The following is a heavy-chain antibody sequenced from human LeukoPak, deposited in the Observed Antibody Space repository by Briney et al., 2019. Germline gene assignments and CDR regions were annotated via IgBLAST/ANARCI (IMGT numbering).Heavy chain of an antibody. CDR2: INEDGSEM. CDR1: GFTFSSYW. Sequence: GGSLRLSCAASGFTFSSYWMSWVRQAPGKGLEGVANINEDGSEMYHVDSVKGRFTISRDNTKNSLFLQMNSLRAEDTAVYYCARGVYALDIWGQGTMVTVSS. CDR3: ARGVYALDI. V-gene: IGHV3-7*03. J-gene: IGHJ3*02.